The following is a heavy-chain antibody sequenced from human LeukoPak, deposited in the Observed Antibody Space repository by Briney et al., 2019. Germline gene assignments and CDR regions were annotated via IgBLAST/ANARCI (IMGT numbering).Heavy chain of an antibody. J-gene: IGHJ4*02. CDR1: GGSFSGYY. Sequence: PSETLSLTCAVYGGSFSGYYRSWIRQPPGKGLEWIGEINHSGSSNYNPSLKSRVTISVDTSKNQFSLKLSSVTAADTAVYYCARAGGNTPQTDYWGQGTLVTVSS. V-gene: IGHV4-34*01. D-gene: IGHD2-15*01. CDR3: ARAGGNTPQTDY. CDR2: INHSGSS.